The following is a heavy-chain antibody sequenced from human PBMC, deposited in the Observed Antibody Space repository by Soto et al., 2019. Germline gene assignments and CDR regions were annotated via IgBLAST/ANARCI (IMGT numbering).Heavy chain of an antibody. CDR1: GFTFDDYA. J-gene: IGHJ4*02. CDR2: ISWNSGSI. Sequence: GGSLRLSCAASGFTFDDYAMHWVRQAPGKGLEWVSGISWNSGSIGYADSVKGRFTISRDNAKNSLYLQMNSLRAEDTALYYCAKGPELRFLENYFDYWGQGTLVTVSS. D-gene: IGHD3-3*01. V-gene: IGHV3-9*01. CDR3: AKGPELRFLENYFDY.